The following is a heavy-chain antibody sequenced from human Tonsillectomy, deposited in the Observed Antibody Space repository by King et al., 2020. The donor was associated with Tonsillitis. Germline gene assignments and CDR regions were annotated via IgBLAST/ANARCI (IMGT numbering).Heavy chain of an antibody. Sequence: QLVQSGAEVKKPGASVKVSCKASGYTFTSYYMHWVRQAPGQGLEWMGMINPSGGTTSYAQKFQGRVTMTRDTSTNTVYMELSSLRSEDTAVYYRARDRPCSSASCYGGSWFDPWGQGTLVTVCS. J-gene: IGHJ5*02. D-gene: IGHD2-2*01. CDR2: INPSGGTT. V-gene: IGHV1-46*01. CDR1: GYTFTSYY. CDR3: ARDRPCSSASCYGGSWFDP.